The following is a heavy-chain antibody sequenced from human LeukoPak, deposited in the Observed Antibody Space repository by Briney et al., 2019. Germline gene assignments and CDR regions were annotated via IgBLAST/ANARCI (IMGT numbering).Heavy chain of an antibody. V-gene: IGHV3-48*03. Sequence: GGSLRLSCAAPGFTFGTYEMNWVRQAPGKGLEWVSYISISGSTIYYADSVKGRFTISRDNAKNSLYLQMNSLRAEDTAVYYCARVHYFYGGNSEVYFDYWGQGTLVTVSS. CDR2: ISISGSTI. J-gene: IGHJ4*02. D-gene: IGHD4-23*01. CDR1: GFTFGTYE. CDR3: ARVHYFYGGNSEVYFDY.